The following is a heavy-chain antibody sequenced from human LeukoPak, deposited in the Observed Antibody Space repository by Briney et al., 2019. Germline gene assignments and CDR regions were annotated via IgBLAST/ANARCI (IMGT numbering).Heavy chain of an antibody. CDR1: GYTFSDYY. CDR3: ARDLGSTIIVGGDAFDL. D-gene: IGHD3-22*01. Sequence: ASVKVSCKASGYTFSDYYLHWVRQAPGQGLEWMGWINPNSGGTNYAQKFQGRITMTGDTSTAYLELSRLRSDDTAVYYCARDLGSTIIVGGDAFDLWGQGTMVTVSS. CDR2: INPNSGGT. V-gene: IGHV1-2*02. J-gene: IGHJ3*01.